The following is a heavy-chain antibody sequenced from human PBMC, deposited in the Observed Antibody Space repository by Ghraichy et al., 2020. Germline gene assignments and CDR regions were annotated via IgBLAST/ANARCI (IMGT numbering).Heavy chain of an antibody. CDR1: GFTFSSYA. CDR2: ISGSGGST. J-gene: IGHJ4*02. CDR3: AKDTGRAVAGTVGTLNY. D-gene: IGHD6-19*01. V-gene: IGHV3-23*01. Sequence: GESLNISCAASGFTFSSYAMSWVRQAPGKGLEWVSAISGSGGSTYYADSVKGRFTISRDNSKNTLYLQMNSLRAEDTAVYYCAKDTGRAVAGTVGTLNYWGQGILVTVSS.